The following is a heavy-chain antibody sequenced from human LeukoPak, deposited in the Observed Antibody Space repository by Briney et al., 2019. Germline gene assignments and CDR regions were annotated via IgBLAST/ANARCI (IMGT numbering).Heavy chain of an antibody. J-gene: IGHJ5*02. CDR2: IYYSGST. V-gene: IGHV4-39*07. CDR1: GGSISSSSYY. D-gene: IGHD3-10*01. CDR3: AREAYGKYYYGSGSYRATRWFDP. Sequence: SETLSLTCTVSGGSISSSSYYWGWIRQPPGKGLEWIGSIYYSGSTYYNPSLKSRVTISVDTSKNQFSLKLSSVTAADTAVYYCAREAYGKYYYGSGSYRATRWFDPWGQGTLVTVSS.